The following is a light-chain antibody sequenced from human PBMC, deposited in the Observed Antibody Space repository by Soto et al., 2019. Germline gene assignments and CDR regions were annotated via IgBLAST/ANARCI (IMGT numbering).Light chain of an antibody. CDR3: QQYGSSLLT. CDR2: GAS. Sequence: EIVLTQSPGTLSLSPGERATLSCRASQSVSSSYLAWYQQKPGQAPRLLIYGASSRATGIPVRFSGSGSGIECTLTISRLETEDFAVYYCQQYGSSLLTFGGGTKVEIK. J-gene: IGKJ4*01. V-gene: IGKV3-20*01. CDR1: QSVSSSY.